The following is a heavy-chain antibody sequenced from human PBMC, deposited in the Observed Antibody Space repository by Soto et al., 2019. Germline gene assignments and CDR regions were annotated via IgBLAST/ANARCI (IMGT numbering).Heavy chain of an antibody. CDR1: GGSISSGDYY. J-gene: IGHJ5*02. CDR3: ARVHWARPQISYWFDP. Sequence: SETLSLTCTVSGGSISSGDYYWSWIRQPPGKGLEWIGYIYYSGSTYYNPSLKSRVTISVDTSKNQFSLKLSSVTAADTAVYYCARVHWARPQISYWFDPWGQGTLVTSPQ. D-gene: IGHD7-27*01. V-gene: IGHV4-30-4*01. CDR2: IYYSGST.